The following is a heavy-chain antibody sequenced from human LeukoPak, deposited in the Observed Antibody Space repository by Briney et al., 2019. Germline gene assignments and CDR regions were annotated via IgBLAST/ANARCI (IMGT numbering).Heavy chain of an antibody. CDR1: VGSISGGGYY. J-gene: IGHJ4*02. V-gene: IGHV4-31*02. CDR3: AKTTVSLYFDY. CDR2: IYYSGST. Sequence: KPSQSLCLTRTVSVGSISGGGYYWSWIRHHPRKGLEWMGYIYYSGSTYYNPSLKSRVTISVDTSKNQFSLKLSSVTAADTAVYYCAKTTVSLYFDYWGQGTLVTVSS. D-gene: IGHD4-11*01.